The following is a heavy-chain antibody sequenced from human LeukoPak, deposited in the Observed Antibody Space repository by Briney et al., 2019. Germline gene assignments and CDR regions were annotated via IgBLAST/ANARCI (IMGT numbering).Heavy chain of an antibody. CDR2: ISSSGSNI. D-gene: IGHD3-16*02. CDR1: GFTLSSYE. V-gene: IGHV3-48*03. CDR3: ARDSLPYDYVWGSYRFFDP. Sequence: GGSLSLSCGPYGFTLSSYEMKWVRQAPGKGLEWVSYISSSGSNIYYADFVEGRFTISRDNAKNSLYLQMNSLRAEDTAVYYCARDSLPYDYVWGSYRFFDPWGQGTLVTVSS. J-gene: IGHJ5*02.